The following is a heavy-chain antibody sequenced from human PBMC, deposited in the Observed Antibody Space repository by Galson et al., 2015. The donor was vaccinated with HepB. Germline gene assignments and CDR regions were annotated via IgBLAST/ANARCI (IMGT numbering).Heavy chain of an antibody. D-gene: IGHD5-24*01. J-gene: IGHJ4*02. CDR3: ARGGMATIGGPTFDY. Sequence: SVKVSCKAYRYTFTKFGISWVRQAPGQGLEWMGWINPSNGNTNYAQKFQGRVIMTTDTSTSTAYMELRSLRSDETAVYYCARGGMATIGGPTFDYWGQGTLVTVSS. V-gene: IGHV1-18*01. CDR1: RYTFTKFG. CDR2: INPSNGNT.